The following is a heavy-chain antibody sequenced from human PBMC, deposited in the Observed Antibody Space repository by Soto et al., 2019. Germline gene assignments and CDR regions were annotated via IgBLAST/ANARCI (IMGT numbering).Heavy chain of an antibody. CDR1: GFTFSSYA. V-gene: IGHV3-23*01. CDR3: AKDAYYGSGSYPRPHYYYYGMDV. D-gene: IGHD3-10*01. Sequence: EVQLLESGGGLVQPGGSLRLSCAASGFTFSSYAMSWVRQAPGKGLEWVSAISGSGGSTYYADSVKGRFTISRDNSKNTLYLQMNSLRAEDTAVYYCAKDAYYGSGSYPRPHYYYYGMDVWGQGTTVTGSS. CDR2: ISGSGGST. J-gene: IGHJ6*02.